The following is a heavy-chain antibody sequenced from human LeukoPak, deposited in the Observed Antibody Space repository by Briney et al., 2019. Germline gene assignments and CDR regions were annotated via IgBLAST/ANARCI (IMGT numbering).Heavy chain of an antibody. CDR2: IWYGGSNK. V-gene: IGHV3-33*01. CDR1: GFTFSSYG. D-gene: IGHD2-2*01. J-gene: IGHJ2*01. CDR3: ARDPGYCSSTSCYVDWYFDL. Sequence: GGSLRLSCAASGFTFSSYGMHWVRQAPGKGLEWVAVIWYGGSNKYYADSVKGRFTISRDNSKNTLYLQMNSLRAEDTAVYYCARDPGYCSSTSCYVDWYFDLWGSGTLVTVSS.